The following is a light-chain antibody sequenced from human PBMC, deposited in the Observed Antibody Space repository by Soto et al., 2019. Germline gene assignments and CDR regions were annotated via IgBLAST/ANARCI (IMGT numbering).Light chain of an antibody. CDR2: AAS. V-gene: IGKV1-12*01. Sequence: DIQMTQSPSSVSASVGDRVTITCRASRDIGTWLAWYQQIPGKAPKLLIFAASTLQNRVPSRFSGGGSGTDFTLTISGLQPEDFATYYCQQASVLPFTFGPGTKVDMK. CDR1: RDIGTW. J-gene: IGKJ3*01. CDR3: QQASVLPFT.